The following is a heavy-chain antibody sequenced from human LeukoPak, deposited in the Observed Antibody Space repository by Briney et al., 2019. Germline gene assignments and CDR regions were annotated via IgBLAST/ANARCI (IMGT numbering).Heavy chain of an antibody. CDR2: IWYDGSNK. CDR3: AKASHAGYDSSGEFDY. D-gene: IGHD3-22*01. V-gene: IGHV3-33*06. CDR1: GFTFSSYG. J-gene: IGHJ4*02. Sequence: GGSLRLSCAASGFTFSSYGMHWVRQAPGKGLEWVAVIWYDGSNKYYADSVKGRFTISRDNSKNTLYLQMNSLRAEDTAVYYSAKASHAGYDSSGEFDYWGQGTLVTVSS.